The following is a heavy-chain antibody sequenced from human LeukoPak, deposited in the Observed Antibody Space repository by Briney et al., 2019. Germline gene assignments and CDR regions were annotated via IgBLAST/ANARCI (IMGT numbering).Heavy chain of an antibody. CDR3: AKDIYSYGHNNFDY. Sequence: PGGSLRLSCAASGFTFSSYGMRWVRQAPGKGLEWVAVISYDGSNKYYADSVKGRFTISRDNSKNTLYLQMNSLRAEDTAVYYCAKDIYSYGHNNFDYWGQGTLVTVSS. CDR1: GFTFSSYG. J-gene: IGHJ4*02. D-gene: IGHD5-18*01. V-gene: IGHV3-30*18. CDR2: ISYDGSNK.